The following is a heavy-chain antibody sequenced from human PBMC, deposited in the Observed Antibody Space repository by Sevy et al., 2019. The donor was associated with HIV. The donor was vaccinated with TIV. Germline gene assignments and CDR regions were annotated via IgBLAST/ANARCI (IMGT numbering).Heavy chain of an antibody. CDR2: INPHNGNT. J-gene: IGHJ4*02. Sequence: GPVKVSCKASGYTFTNHGISWVRQAPGQGLEWMGWINPHNGNTKYAQKLQGRVTMTTDTSTNTAYMEVRSLRSDDTAVYYCAREGTLVTMIIWGQGTLVTVSS. CDR3: AREGTLVTMII. CDR1: GYTFTNHG. D-gene: IGHD3-22*01. V-gene: IGHV1-18*01.